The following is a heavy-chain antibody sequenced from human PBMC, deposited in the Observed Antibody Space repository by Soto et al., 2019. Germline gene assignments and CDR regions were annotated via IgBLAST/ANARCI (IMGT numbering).Heavy chain of an antibody. Sequence: GASVKVSCKASGGTFSSYTISWVRQAPGQGLEWMGRIIPILGIAKYSQKFQGRVTITRDTSASTAYMELSSLRSEDTAVYYCARDQDQVWGNNVVVPAAIDYWGQGTLVTVSS. J-gene: IGHJ4*02. D-gene: IGHD2-2*02. V-gene: IGHV1-69*04. CDR3: ARDQDQVWGNNVVVPAAIDY. CDR2: IIPILGIA. CDR1: GGTFSSYT.